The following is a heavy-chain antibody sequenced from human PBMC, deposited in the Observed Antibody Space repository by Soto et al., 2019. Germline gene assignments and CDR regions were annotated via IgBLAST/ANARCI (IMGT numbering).Heavy chain of an antibody. D-gene: IGHD6-19*01. CDR1: GYTFTSYG. J-gene: IGHJ5*02. V-gene: IGHV1-18*01. Sequence: AAVKVSCKASGYTFTSYGISWVRQAPGQGLEWMGWISAYNGNTNYAQKLQGRVTMTTDTSTSTAYMELRSLRSDDTAVYYCARIRPYSSGWPPGRWFDPWGQGTLVTVSA. CDR3: ARIRPYSSGWPPGRWFDP. CDR2: ISAYNGNT.